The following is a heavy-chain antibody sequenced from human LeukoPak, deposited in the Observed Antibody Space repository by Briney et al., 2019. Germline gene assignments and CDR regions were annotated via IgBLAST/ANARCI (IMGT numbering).Heavy chain of an antibody. Sequence: ASVKVSCKASGGTFSSYAISWVRQAPGQGLEWMGGIIPIFGTANYAQKFQGRVTITADKSTSTAYMELSSLRSEDTAVYYCAKGARDSSGYHTDYWGQGTLVTVSS. D-gene: IGHD3-22*01. J-gene: IGHJ4*02. V-gene: IGHV1-69*06. CDR3: AKGARDSSGYHTDY. CDR2: IIPIFGTA. CDR1: GGTFSSYA.